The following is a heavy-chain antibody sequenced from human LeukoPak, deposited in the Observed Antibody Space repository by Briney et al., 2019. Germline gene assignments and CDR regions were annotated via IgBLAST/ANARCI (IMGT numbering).Heavy chain of an antibody. D-gene: IGHD3-3*01. Sequence: SETLSLTCAVYGGSFSGYYWSWIRQPPGKGLEWIGEINHSGSTNYNPSLKSRVTISVDTSKNQFSLKLSSVTAADTAVHYCARGGYDFWSGYYISRGPTLNWFGPWGQGTLVTVSS. J-gene: IGHJ5*02. CDR1: GGSFSGYY. V-gene: IGHV4-34*01. CDR3: ARGGYDFWSGYYISRGPTLNWFGP. CDR2: INHSGST.